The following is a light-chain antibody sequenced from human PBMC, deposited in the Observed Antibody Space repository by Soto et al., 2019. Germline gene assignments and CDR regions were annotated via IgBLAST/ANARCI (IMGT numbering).Light chain of an antibody. J-gene: IGKJ4*01. Sequence: EIVLTQSPATLSLSTGERATLSCRATQSVSTFLAWYQQKPGQAPRLLIYDASKRATGIPTRFSGSGSGTDFTLTISSLEPEDFAVYYCQQRINWPLTFGGGTKVEIK. CDR1: QSVSTF. CDR3: QQRINWPLT. CDR2: DAS. V-gene: IGKV3-11*01.